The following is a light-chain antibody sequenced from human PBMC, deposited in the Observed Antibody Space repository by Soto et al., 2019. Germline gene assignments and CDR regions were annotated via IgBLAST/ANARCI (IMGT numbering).Light chain of an antibody. CDR2: GAS. Sequence: EIVLTQSLSSLALSPGERATLSCRASQSVESYLVWYQQKPGKAPRLLIFGASNRATGIPASFSGSGSGTEFTLTIRSLQSEDSAVYYCQQYNSWPYTFGQGTKVDIK. CDR3: QQYNSWPYT. CDR1: QSVESY. V-gene: IGKV3D-15*01. J-gene: IGKJ2*01.